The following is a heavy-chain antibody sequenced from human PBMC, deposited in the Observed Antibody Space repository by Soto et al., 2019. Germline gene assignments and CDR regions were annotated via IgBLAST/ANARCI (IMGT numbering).Heavy chain of an antibody. CDR2: IYYSGST. D-gene: IGHD3-16*01. J-gene: IGHJ4*02. CDR1: GGSISSYY. V-gene: IGHV4-59*01. CDR3: ARRYGGNFDY. Sequence: SETLSLTCTVSGGSISSYYWSWIRQPPGKGLEWIGYIYYSGSTNYNPSLKRRVTISVDTSKNQFSLKLSSVTAADTAVYYCARRYGGNFDYWGQGTLVTVSS.